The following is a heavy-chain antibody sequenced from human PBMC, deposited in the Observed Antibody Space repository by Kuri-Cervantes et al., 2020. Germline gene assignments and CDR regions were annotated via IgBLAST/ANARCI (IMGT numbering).Heavy chain of an antibody. D-gene: IGHD6-13*01. CDR1: GGSISSSSYY. V-gene: IGHV4-39*07. CDR3: ARWIAAAGTRYYYYYYGMDV. CDR2: INHSGST. Sequence: GSLRLSCTVSGGSISSSSYYWGWIRQPPGKGLEWIGEINHSGSTNYNPSLKSRVTISVDTSKNQFSLKLSSVTAADTAVYYCARWIAAAGTRYYYYYYGMDVWGQGTTVTVSS. J-gene: IGHJ6*02.